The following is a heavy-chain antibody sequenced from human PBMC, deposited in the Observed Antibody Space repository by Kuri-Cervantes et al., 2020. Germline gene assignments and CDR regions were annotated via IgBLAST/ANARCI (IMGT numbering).Heavy chain of an antibody. D-gene: IGHD3-10*01. Sequence: GGSLRLSSAASGFTFSSYAMHWVRQAPGKGLEWVAVISYDGSNKYYADSVKGRFTISRDNSKNTLYLQMNSLRAEDTAVYYCARGWFGELGGYYFDYWGQGTLVTVSS. CDR3: ARGWFGELGGYYFDY. V-gene: IGHV3-30-3*01. CDR2: ISYDGSNK. J-gene: IGHJ4*02. CDR1: GFTFSSYA.